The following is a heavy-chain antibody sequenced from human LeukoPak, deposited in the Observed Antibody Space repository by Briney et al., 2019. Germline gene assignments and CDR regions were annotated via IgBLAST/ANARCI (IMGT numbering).Heavy chain of an antibody. CDR1: GGSISSSSYY. CDR3: ATYYDYVWGSPIDY. V-gene: IGHV4-39*01. D-gene: IGHD3-16*01. CDR2: IYYSGST. J-gene: IGHJ4*02. Sequence: SETLSLTCTVSGGSISSSSYYWGWIRQPPGKGLEWIGSIYYSGSTYYNPSLKSRVTISVDTSKNQFCLKLSSVTAADTAVYYCATYYDYVWGSPIDYWGQGTLVTVSS.